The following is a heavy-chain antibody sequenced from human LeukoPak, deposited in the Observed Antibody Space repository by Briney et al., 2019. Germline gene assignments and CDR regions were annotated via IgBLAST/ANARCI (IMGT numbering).Heavy chain of an antibody. Sequence: KASETLSLTCTVSGVSITTYYWSWIRQPPGKGLEWIGYIYYSGSTNYNPSLKSRVTISVDTSKNQFSLKLSSVTAADTAVYYCARESGDFWSGYSLDYWGQGTLVTVSS. CDR2: IYYSGST. V-gene: IGHV4-59*01. J-gene: IGHJ4*02. CDR3: ARESGDFWSGYSLDY. D-gene: IGHD3-3*01. CDR1: GVSITTYY.